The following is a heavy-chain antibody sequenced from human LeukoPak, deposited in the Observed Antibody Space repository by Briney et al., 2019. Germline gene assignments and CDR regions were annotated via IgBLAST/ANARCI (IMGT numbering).Heavy chain of an antibody. CDR1: GFTFSNYG. J-gene: IGHJ4*02. CDR3: AKDDITMVRGIVDY. CDR2: IWYDGSNK. V-gene: IGHV3-33*06. D-gene: IGHD3-10*01. Sequence: PGGSLRLSCAASGFTFSNYGMHWVRQAPGKGLEWVAVIWYDGSNKYYTDSVKGRFTISRDNSKNTLYLQVNSLRAEDTAIYYCAKDDITMVRGIVDYWGQGTLVTVSS.